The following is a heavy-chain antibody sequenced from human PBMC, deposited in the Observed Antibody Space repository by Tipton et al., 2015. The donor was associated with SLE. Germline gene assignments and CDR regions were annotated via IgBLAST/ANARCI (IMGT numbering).Heavy chain of an antibody. J-gene: IGHJ3*02. V-gene: IGHV3-48*01. CDR1: GFTFSIYS. Sequence: SLRLSCAASGFTFSIYSMNWVRQAPGKGLEWVSYISGTSRTIYYADSVKGRFTISRDNAKNSLYLQMNSLRAEDTAVYFCARDGGKGYSSDIWGQGTMVTVSS. CDR2: ISGTSRTI. D-gene: IGHD2-21*01. CDR3: ARDGGKGYSSDI.